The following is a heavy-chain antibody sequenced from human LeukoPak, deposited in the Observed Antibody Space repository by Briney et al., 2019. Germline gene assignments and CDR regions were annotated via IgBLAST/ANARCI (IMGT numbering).Heavy chain of an antibody. D-gene: IGHD4-17*01. Sequence: SVKVSCKASGGTFSSYAISWVRQAPGQGLEWMGGIIPIFGTANYAQKFQGRVTITADESTSTAYMELSSLRAEDTALYYCSKVSTTVTFNSWFDPWGQGTLVTVSS. V-gene: IGHV1-69*13. CDR1: GGTFSSYA. J-gene: IGHJ5*02. CDR2: IIPIFGTA. CDR3: SKVSTTVTFNSWFDP.